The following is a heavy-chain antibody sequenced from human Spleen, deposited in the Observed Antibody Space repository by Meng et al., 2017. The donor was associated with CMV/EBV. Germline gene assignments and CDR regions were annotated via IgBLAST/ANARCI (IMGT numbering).Heavy chain of an antibody. CDR1: GFRFNSYG. CDR2: IWYDGTEK. J-gene: IGHJ3*02. CDR3: ARDISVLDAFDI. Sequence: GESLKISCAASGFRFNSYGMHWVRQAPGKGLEWVAVIWYDGTEKYYADSVKGRFTISRDNSKNTLYLQMNSVRAEDTAVYYCARDISVLDAFDIWGQGTMVTVSS. V-gene: IGHV3-33*01. D-gene: IGHD2-21*01.